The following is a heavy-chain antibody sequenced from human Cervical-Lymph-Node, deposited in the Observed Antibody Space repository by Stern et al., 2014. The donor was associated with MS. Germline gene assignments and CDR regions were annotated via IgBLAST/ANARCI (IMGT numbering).Heavy chain of an antibody. CDR1: GYTFTSYG. CDR2: ISAYNGNT. Sequence: QVQLVQSGAEVKKPGASVKVSCKASGYTFTSYGISWVRQAPGQGLEWMGWISAYNGNTNYAQKLQGRVTMTTDTSTSTAYMELRSLRSDDTAVYYCARASYDFWSGSHAYYYYGMDVWGQGTTVTVSS. V-gene: IGHV1-18*01. CDR3: ARASYDFWSGSHAYYYYGMDV. J-gene: IGHJ6*02. D-gene: IGHD3-3*01.